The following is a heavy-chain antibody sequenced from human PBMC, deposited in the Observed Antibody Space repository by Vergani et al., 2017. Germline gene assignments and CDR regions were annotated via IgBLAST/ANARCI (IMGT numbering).Heavy chain of an antibody. CDR2: ISSKNFGGTT. D-gene: IGHD6-6*01. Sequence: EVQLVESGGGLVQPGRSLRLSCTGSGFAFRDYAMSWFRQAPGKGLEWISFISSKNFGGTTEYAASVRGRFSISRDDSQNIAYLQMNSLKTEDTAVYYCKIRGSSPLDYWGQGTLVTVSS. V-gene: IGHV3-49*03. CDR3: KIRGSSPLDY. J-gene: IGHJ4*02. CDR1: GFAFRDYA.